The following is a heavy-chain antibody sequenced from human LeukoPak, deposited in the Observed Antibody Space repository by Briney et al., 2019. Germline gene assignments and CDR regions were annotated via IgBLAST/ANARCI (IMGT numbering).Heavy chain of an antibody. V-gene: IGHV4-59*01. CDR2: SFYSGGT. CDR3: AGIVGPRHDAFDI. Sequence: PSETLSLTCSVSGGSITNYYWSWIRQPPGNGLEWIGYSFYSGGTNYNPSLKSRVTISVDTSKKQISLKLNSVTAADTAVYYCAGIVGPRHDAFDIWGQGTMVTVSS. CDR1: GGSITNYY. D-gene: IGHD1-26*01. J-gene: IGHJ3*02.